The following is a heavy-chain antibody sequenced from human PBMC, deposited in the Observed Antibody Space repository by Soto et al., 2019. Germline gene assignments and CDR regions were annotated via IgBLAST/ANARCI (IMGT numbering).Heavy chain of an antibody. D-gene: IGHD3-22*01. V-gene: IGHV3-53*02. CDR2: IYSGGRT. Sequence: EVQLVETGGGLIQPGGSLRLSCAASGFTVSSNYMSWVRQAPGQGLEWVSFIYSGGRTYYADSVKGRFTISRDNSKNTLYLQMNSLRAEDTAVYYCAREAISSDYFDYWGKGTLVIVSS. J-gene: IGHJ4*02. CDR3: AREAISSDYFDY. CDR1: GFTVSSNY.